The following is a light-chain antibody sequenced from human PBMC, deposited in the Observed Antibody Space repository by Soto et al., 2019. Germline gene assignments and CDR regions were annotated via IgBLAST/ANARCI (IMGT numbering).Light chain of an antibody. CDR3: QQYNNWPPT. J-gene: IGKJ1*01. CDR2: GAS. V-gene: IGKV3-15*01. Sequence: EIVRTQSPATLSVSPGERATLSCRGSQSVSSTLDWYQQKPGQAPRLLIYGASTRVTGIPARFSGSGSGTEFTLTISSLQSEDFAVYYCQQYNNWPPTFGQGTKVEIK. CDR1: QSVSST.